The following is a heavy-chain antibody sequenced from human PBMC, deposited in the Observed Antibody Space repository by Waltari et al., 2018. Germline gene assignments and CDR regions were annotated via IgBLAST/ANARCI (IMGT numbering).Heavy chain of an antibody. CDR1: GGSISSYY. V-gene: IGHV4-59*01. CDR2: IYYSGST. Sequence: QVQLQESGPGLVKPSETLSLTCTVSGGSISSYYWSWIRQPPGEGLEWIGYIYYSGSTNYNPSLKSRVTISVDTSKNQFSLKLSSVTAADTAVYYCARDRGSGSMDVWGQGTTVTVSS. J-gene: IGHJ6*02. CDR3: ARDRGSGSMDV. D-gene: IGHD6-19*01.